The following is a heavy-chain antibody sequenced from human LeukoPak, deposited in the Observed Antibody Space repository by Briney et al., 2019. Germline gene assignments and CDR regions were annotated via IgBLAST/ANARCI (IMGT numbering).Heavy chain of an antibody. CDR2: ISAYNGNT. V-gene: IGHV1-18*01. Sequence: GASVKVSCKASGYTFTSYGISWVRPAPGQGLEWMGWISAYNGNTNYAQKLQGRVTMTTDTSTSTAYMELRSLRSDDTAVYYCARDKYDYVWGSYRYPHYWGQGTLVTVSS. J-gene: IGHJ4*02. CDR1: GYTFTSYG. CDR3: ARDKYDYVWGSYRYPHY. D-gene: IGHD3-16*02.